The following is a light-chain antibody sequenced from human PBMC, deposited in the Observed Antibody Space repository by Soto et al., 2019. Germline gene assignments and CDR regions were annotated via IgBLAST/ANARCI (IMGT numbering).Light chain of an antibody. Sequence: QSVLTQPASVSGSPGQSITISCTGGSSDVGSYNRVSWYRQYPGKAPQLMIYEVSYRPSGVSNRFSGSKSGNTASLTISGRQAEDEADYFCSSLTTSETWVIGGGTKLTVL. CDR1: SSDVGSYNR. CDR2: EVS. V-gene: IGLV2-14*02. J-gene: IGLJ3*02. CDR3: SSLTTSETWV.